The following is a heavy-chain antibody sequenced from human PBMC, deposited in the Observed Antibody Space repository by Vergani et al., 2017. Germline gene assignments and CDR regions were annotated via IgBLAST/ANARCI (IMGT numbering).Heavy chain of an antibody. J-gene: IGHJ4*02. D-gene: IGHD3-9*01. CDR3: ASRNYYDILTGYYGSGVNEY. V-gene: IGHV4-39*01. CDR2: IYYSGST. CDR1: GGSISSSSYY. Sequence: QLQLQESGPGLVKPSETLSLTCTVSGGSISSSSYYWGWIRQPPGKGLEWIGSIYYSGSTYYNPSLKSRVTISVDKSKNQFSLKLSSVTAADTAVYSCASRNYYDILTGYYGSGVNEYWGQGTLGTVSS.